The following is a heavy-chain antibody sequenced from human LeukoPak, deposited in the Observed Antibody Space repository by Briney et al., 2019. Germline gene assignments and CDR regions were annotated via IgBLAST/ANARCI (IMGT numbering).Heavy chain of an antibody. D-gene: IGHD3-16*01. Sequence: PGRSLRLSCAASGFTFSSYAMHWVRQAPGKGLEWVAVISYDGSNKYYADSVKGRFTISRDNSKNTLYLQMNSLRAEDTAVYYCAKGSQLGIVTYFDYWGQGTLVTVSS. CDR2: ISYDGSNK. CDR3: AKGSQLGIVTYFDY. V-gene: IGHV3-30-3*01. CDR1: GFTFSSYA. J-gene: IGHJ4*02.